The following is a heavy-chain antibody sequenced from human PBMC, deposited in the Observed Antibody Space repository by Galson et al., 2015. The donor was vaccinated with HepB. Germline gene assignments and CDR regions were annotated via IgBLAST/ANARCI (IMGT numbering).Heavy chain of an antibody. CDR1: GYSFTSYW. D-gene: IGHD3-10*01. CDR3: ARPLLGGGSGSDYYGMDV. J-gene: IGHJ6*02. CDR2: IYPGDSDT. V-gene: IGHV5-51*01. Sequence: QSGAEVKKPGESLKISCKGSGYSFTSYWIGWVRQMPGKSLEWTGIIYPGDSDTRYSPSFQGQVTISADKSISTAYLQWSSLKASDTAMYYCARPLLGGGSGSDYYGMDVWGQGTTVTVSS.